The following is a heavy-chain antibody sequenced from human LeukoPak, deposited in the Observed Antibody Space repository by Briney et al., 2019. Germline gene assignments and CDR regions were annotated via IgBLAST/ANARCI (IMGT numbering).Heavy chain of an antibody. D-gene: IGHD2-21*02. Sequence: GGSLRLSCAASGFTFSNYGMHWVRQAPGKGLEWVAVIWYDGSNKYYADSVKGRFTISRDNSKNTLYLQMNSLRAEDTAVYYCARDPLAYCGGDCYPDYWGQGTLVTVSS. CDR3: ARDPLAYCGGDCYPDY. V-gene: IGHV3-33*01. CDR1: GFTFSNYG. CDR2: IWYDGSNK. J-gene: IGHJ4*02.